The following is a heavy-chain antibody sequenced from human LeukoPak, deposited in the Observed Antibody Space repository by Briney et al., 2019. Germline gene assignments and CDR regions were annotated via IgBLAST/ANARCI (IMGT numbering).Heavy chain of an antibody. D-gene: IGHD3-22*01. Sequence: GGSLRLSCAASGFTVTSNYMSWVRHAPGKGLEWVSVIYSGVSPYYADSVKGRFTISRDNSKSTLYLQMNSLRAEDTAVYYCARELAYDSSGYEGHYFDYWGQGTLVTVSS. V-gene: IGHV3-53*01. J-gene: IGHJ4*02. CDR1: GFTVTSNY. CDR2: IYSGVSP. CDR3: ARELAYDSSGYEGHYFDY.